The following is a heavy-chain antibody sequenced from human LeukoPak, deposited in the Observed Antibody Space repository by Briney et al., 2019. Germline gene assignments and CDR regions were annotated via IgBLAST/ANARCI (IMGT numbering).Heavy chain of an antibody. CDR1: GFTFGSYG. D-gene: IGHD3-22*01. Sequence: GGSLRLSCAASGFTFGSYGMSWVRRAPGKGLEWVSFITPNADRTSYADSVEGRFTISRDNPRNTVYMQMNSLRDEDTAVYYCAIMHGYYDGSGYWVQWGQGTLATVSS. CDR3: AIMHGYYDGSGYWVQ. J-gene: IGHJ1*01. V-gene: IGHV3-23*01. CDR2: ITPNADRT.